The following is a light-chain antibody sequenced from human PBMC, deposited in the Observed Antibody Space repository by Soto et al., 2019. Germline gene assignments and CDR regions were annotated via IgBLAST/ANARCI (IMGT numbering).Light chain of an antibody. CDR2: EVT. V-gene: IGLV2-8*01. Sequence: QSALTQPPSASGSPGQSVTISCTGTSSDVGGSDYVSWYQQDPGKAPKLIIYEVTKRPAGVPDRFSGSKSGNTASLTVSGLHADDESYYECSSFARGNNPHVLFGGGTKLTVL. CDR3: SSFARGNNPHVL. CDR1: SSDVGGSDY. J-gene: IGLJ2*01.